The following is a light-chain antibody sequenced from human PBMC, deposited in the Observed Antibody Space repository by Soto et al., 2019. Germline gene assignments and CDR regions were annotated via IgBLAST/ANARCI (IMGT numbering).Light chain of an antibody. J-gene: IGKJ1*01. V-gene: IGKV1-5*03. CDR2: KAS. Sequence: DIQMNQSPSSLSASFGDRVTITCRASQDILTYLAWYQQKPGQVPELLIYKASNLESGVPSRFSARGSGTEFTLSISSLQPDDFATYYCQQYSSYWTFGQGTKVDIK. CDR1: QDILTY. CDR3: QQYSSYWT.